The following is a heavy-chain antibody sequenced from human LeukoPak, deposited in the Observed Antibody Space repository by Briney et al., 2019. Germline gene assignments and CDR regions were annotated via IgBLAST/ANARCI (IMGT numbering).Heavy chain of an antibody. CDR1: GFTFSSNA. CDR3: AKASPYYDILTGYYYYFDY. D-gene: IGHD3-9*01. CDR2: VSVSADST. V-gene: IGHV3-23*01. Sequence: SGGSLRLSCAASGFTFSSNAMSWVRQAPGKGLEWVSAVSVSADSTYYADSVKGRFTNSRDNSRNMVYLQMNSLRAEDTAVYYCAKASPYYDILTGYYYYFDYWGQGTLVTVSS. J-gene: IGHJ4*02.